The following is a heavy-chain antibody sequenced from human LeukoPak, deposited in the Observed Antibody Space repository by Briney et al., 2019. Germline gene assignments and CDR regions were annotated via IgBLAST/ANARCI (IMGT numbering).Heavy chain of an antibody. CDR2: IIPIFGTA. J-gene: IGHJ5*02. D-gene: IGHD5-24*01. CDR1: GGXFSSYA. V-gene: IGHV1-69*13. CDR3: ARGGGDGYNLNWFDP. Sequence: SVKVSCKASGGXFSSYAISWVRQAPGQGLEWMGGIIPIFGTANYAQKFQGRVTITADESTSTAYMELSSLRSEDTAVYYCARGGGDGYNLNWFDPWGQGTLVTVSS.